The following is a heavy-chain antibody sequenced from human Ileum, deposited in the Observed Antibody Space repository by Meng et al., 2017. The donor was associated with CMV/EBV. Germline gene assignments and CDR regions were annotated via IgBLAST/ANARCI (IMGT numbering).Heavy chain of an antibody. D-gene: IGHD3-10*01. J-gene: IGHJ6*02. CDR1: GGSFSGYY. CDR3: ARDGVLWVGELLGGMYV. V-gene: IGHV4-34*01. CDR2: INHSGST. Sequence: SETLSLTCAVYGGSFSGYYWSWIRQPPGKGLEWIGEINHSGSTNYNPSLKRGVTITVDTYENQFYLMLRYVTTADTAVYYCARDGVLWVGELLGGMYVWGQGTTVTVS.